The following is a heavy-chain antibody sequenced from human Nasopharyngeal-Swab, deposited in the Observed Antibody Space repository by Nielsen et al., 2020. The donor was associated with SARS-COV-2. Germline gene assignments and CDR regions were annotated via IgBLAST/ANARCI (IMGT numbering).Heavy chain of an antibody. Sequence: WIRQPPGKGLEWMGFIHQSGSTTYSPSLKSRVTISVDTSKNQFSLKLSSVTAADTAVYYCARGLEGYSSSWYVDYWGQGTLVTVSS. CDR3: ARGLEGYSSSWYVDY. D-gene: IGHD6-13*01. V-gene: IGHV4-30-2*04. J-gene: IGHJ4*02. CDR2: IHQSGST.